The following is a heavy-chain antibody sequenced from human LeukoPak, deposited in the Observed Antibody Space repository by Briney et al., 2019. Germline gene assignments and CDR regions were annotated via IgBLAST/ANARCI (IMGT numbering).Heavy chain of an antibody. CDR3: ARDGGSGSYGDHYYYGMDV. D-gene: IGHD3-10*01. CDR1: GFTVSSND. Sequence: GGSLRLSCAVSGFTVSSNDMSWVRQAPGKGLEWVSLIYGGATTYYADSVKGRFTISRDNSKNTLYLQMHSLRAEDTAVYYCARDGGSGSYGDHYYYGMDVWGPGTTVIVSS. J-gene: IGHJ6*02. CDR2: IYGGATT. V-gene: IGHV3-53*01.